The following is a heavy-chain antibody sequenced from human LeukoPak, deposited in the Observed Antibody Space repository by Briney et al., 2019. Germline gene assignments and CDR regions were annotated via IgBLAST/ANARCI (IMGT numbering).Heavy chain of an antibody. V-gene: IGHV1-8*01. Sequence: ASVKVSCKASGYTFTSYDINWVRQATGQGLEWMGWMNPNSGNTGYAQKFQGRVTMTRNTSISTAYMELSSLRSEDTAVYYCARGPHIRYFYYYYMDVWGKGTTVTVSS. CDR1: GYTFTSYD. J-gene: IGHJ6*03. D-gene: IGHD4-17*01. CDR3: ARGPHIRYFYYYYMDV. CDR2: MNPNSGNT.